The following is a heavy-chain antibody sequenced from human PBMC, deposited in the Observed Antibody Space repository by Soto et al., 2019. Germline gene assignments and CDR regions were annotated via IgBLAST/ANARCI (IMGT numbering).Heavy chain of an antibody. Sequence: ASVKVSCKASGYTFTSYGISWVRQAPGQGLEWMGWISAYNGNTNYAQKLQGRVTMTTDTSTSTAYMELRSLRSDDTAVYYCATSRSPVDTAMAPILYWGQGTQVTV. CDR3: ATSRSPVDTAMAPILY. V-gene: IGHV1-18*04. J-gene: IGHJ4*02. CDR1: GYTFTSYG. D-gene: IGHD5-18*01. CDR2: ISAYNGNT.